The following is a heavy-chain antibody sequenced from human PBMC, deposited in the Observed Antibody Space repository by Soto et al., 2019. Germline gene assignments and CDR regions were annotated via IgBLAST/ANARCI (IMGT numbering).Heavy chain of an antibody. D-gene: IGHD5-12*01. CDR1: GGTFSSYA. V-gene: IGHV1-69*06. CDR2: IIPIFGTA. CDR3: ARKTGVATIKNYYYGMDV. Sequence: GASVKVSCKASGGTFSSYAISWVRQAPGQGLEWMGGIIPIFGTANYAQKFQGRVTITADKSTSTAYMELSSLRSEDTAVYYCARKTGVATIKNYYYGMDVWGQGTTVTVSS. J-gene: IGHJ6*02.